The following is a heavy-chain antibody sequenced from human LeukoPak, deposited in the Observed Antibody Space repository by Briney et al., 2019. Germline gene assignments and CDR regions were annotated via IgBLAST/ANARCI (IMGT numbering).Heavy chain of an antibody. J-gene: IGHJ6*03. D-gene: IGHD4-17*01. V-gene: IGHV1-69*05. CDR2: IIPIFGTA. CDR1: GGTFSSYA. Sequence: ASVKVSCKASGGTFSSYAISWVRQAPGQGLEWVGGIIPIFGTANYAQKFQGRVTMTTDTSTSTAYMELRSLRSDDTAVYYCARELDYGPMDVWGKGTTVTVSS. CDR3: ARELDYGPMDV.